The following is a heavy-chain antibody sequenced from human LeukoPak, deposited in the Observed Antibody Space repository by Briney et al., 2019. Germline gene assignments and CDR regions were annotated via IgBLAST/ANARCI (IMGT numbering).Heavy chain of an antibody. CDR2: IGQDGTEK. V-gene: IGHV3-7*01. D-gene: IGHD2-2*01. CDR1: GFNFSSHW. Sequence: GGSLRLSCAASGFNFSSHWMSWVRQAPGKGLEWVANIGQDGTEKNYVDSVKGRFTISRDNAKNSLYMQMSSLRAEDTAVYHCARGYCSGTSCFGAFDIWGQGTMVPVSS. J-gene: IGHJ3*02. CDR3: ARGYCSGTSCFGAFDI.